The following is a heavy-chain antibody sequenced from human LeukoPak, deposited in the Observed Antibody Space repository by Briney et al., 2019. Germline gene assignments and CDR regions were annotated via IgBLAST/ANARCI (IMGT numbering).Heavy chain of an antibody. CDR1: GGSISGYY. V-gene: IGHV4-59*08. CDR3: ARQDRTGYCSSANWYLEVIKYHYYMDV. CDR2: IYYSGST. J-gene: IGHJ6*03. Sequence: SETLSLTCTVSGGSISGYYWSWIRQPPGKGLEWIGYIYYSGSTNYNPSLKSRVTISVDTSKNQFALKLSSVTAADTAVYYCARQDRTGYCSSANWYLEVIKYHYYMDVWGKGTTVTVSS. D-gene: IGHD2-2*01.